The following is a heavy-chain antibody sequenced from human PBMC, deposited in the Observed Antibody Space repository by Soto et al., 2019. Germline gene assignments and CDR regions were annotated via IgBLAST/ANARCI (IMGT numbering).Heavy chain of an antibody. Sequence: QVQLQESGPGLVKPSETLSLTCSVSGGSVSSYHCSWIRQPPGEGLEWIGWIGYVNNVGSTHYNPALARGVTMTEHRSNNQFSLRLRSGTAADTPLYYCACTRKWLTVESWRQGTVVNLPS. CDR3: ACTRKWLTVES. J-gene: IGHJ4*02. CDR2: VNNVGST. D-gene: IGHD3-22*01. V-gene: IGHV4-59*04. CDR1: GGSVSSYH.